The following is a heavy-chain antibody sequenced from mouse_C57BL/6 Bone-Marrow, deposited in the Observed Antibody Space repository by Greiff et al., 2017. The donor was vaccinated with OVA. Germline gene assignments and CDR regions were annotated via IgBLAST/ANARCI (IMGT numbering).Heavy chain of an antibody. J-gene: IGHJ3*01. CDR3: AIQNSHYYGSTRFAY. Sequence: QVQLQQPGAELVKPGASVKVSCKASGYTFTSYWMHWVKQRPGQGLEWIGRIHPSDSDTNYNQKFKGKATLTVDKSSSTAYMQLSSLTSEDTAVYYWAIQNSHYYGSTRFAYWGQGTLVTVSA. V-gene: IGHV1-74*01. CDR2: IHPSDSDT. D-gene: IGHD1-1*01. CDR1: GYTFTSYW.